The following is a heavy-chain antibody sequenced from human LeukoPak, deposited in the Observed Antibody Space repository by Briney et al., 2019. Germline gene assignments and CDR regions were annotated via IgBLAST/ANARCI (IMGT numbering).Heavy chain of an antibody. J-gene: IGHJ4*02. CDR2: IKQDGSER. V-gene: IGHV3-7*01. D-gene: IGHD5-12*01. Sequence: GGSLRLSCAASGFTFRTYWMSWARQAPGKGLEWVAYIKQDGSERYYVDSVKGRFTISRDNAKNSLYLQMNGLRAEDSAVYYCARDLPYDDSSDYWGQGTLVTVSS. CDR1: GFTFRTYW. CDR3: ARDLPYDDSSDY.